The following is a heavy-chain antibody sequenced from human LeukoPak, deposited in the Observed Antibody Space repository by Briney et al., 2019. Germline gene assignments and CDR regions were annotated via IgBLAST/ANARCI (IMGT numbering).Heavy chain of an antibody. Sequence: GGSLRLSCAASGFTFSSYGMHWVRQAPGKGLEWVSAISGSGGSTYYADSVKGRFTISRDNAKNSLYLQMTSLRAEDTAVYYCVRDHYWSLNYWGQGALVAVSS. CDR1: GFTFSSYG. D-gene: IGHD2-8*02. J-gene: IGHJ4*02. CDR2: ISGSGGST. V-gene: IGHV3-23*01. CDR3: VRDHYWSLNY.